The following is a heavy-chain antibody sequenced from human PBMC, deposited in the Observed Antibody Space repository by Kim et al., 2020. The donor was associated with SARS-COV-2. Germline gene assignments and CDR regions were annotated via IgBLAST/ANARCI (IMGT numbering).Heavy chain of an antibody. D-gene: IGHD2-15*01. Sequence: YADSVKGRFTISRANSKNTRYLQMSSLIAEDTAVYYCAKGGIGSRGFFGYWGQGTLVTVSS. CDR3: AKGGIGSRGFFGY. J-gene: IGHJ4*02. V-gene: IGHV3-23*01.